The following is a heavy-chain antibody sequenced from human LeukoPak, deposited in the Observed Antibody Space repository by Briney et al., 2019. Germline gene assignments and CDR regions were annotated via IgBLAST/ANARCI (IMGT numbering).Heavy chain of an antibody. V-gene: IGHV3-23*01. CDR3: ARVGTSSSGWQFDY. Sequence: GGSLRLSCAASGFTFSTYAMSWVRQAPGKGLEWVSDISASGGSTYYADSVKGRFTISRDNAKNSLYLQMNSLRAEDTAVYYCARVGTSSSGWQFDYWGQGTLVTVSS. CDR2: ISASGGST. D-gene: IGHD6-19*01. J-gene: IGHJ4*02. CDR1: GFTFSTYA.